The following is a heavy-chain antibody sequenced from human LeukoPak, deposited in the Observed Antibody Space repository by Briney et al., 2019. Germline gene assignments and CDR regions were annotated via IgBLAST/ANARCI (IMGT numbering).Heavy chain of an antibody. CDR1: GGSFSGYY. V-gene: IGHV4-34*01. J-gene: IGHJ6*03. CDR3: AREQRGYDFWSGYTLYYYYMDV. Sequence: SETLSLTCAVYGGSFSGYYWSWIRQPPGKGLEWIGEINHSGSTNYNPSLKSRVTISVDTSKNQFSLKLSSVTAADTAVYYCAREQRGYDFWSGYTLYYYYMDVWGKGTTVTVSS. D-gene: IGHD3-3*01. CDR2: INHSGST.